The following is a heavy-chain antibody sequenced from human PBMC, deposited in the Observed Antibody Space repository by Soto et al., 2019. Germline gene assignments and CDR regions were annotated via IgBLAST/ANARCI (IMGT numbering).Heavy chain of an antibody. CDR2: IYYSGST. J-gene: IGHJ6*03. CDR3: ARQSSAGYYHYMDV. D-gene: IGHD3-22*01. Sequence: QVQLQESGPGLVKPSETLSLTCTVFGGSVSSYYWSWIRQPPGKVLEWIGYIYYSGSTNYNPSLKSRVTMSVDTSKTPFSLRLSSGTAADTAVYYCARQSSAGYYHYMDVWGKGTTVTVSS. CDR1: GGSVSSYY. V-gene: IGHV4-59*08.